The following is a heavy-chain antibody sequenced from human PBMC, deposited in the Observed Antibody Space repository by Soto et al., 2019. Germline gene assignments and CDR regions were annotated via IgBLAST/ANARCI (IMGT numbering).Heavy chain of an antibody. CDR1: GYSFTRHD. D-gene: IGHD3-3*01. CDR3: AREGILFSGVIGFYGMDV. CDR2: INPSSGNT. V-gene: IGHV1-8*01. J-gene: IGHJ6*02. Sequence: QVQLVQSGAEVKKPGASVKVSCKASGYSFTRHDINWVRQAPGQGLEWMGWINPSSGNTGYAHRFLGRLTMTTGTSTSTAEMELSGLKSEDTAIYYCAREGILFSGVIGFYGMDVWGQGTTVTVPS.